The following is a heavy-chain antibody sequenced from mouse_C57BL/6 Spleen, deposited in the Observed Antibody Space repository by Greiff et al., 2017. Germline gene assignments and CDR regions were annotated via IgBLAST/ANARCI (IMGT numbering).Heavy chain of an antibody. J-gene: IGHJ2*01. CDR3: ARDSSGYRGDY. CDR1: GYTFTSYW. Sequence: QVQLQQPGAELVKPGASVKMSCKASGYTFTSYWITWVKQRPGQGLEWIGDIYPGSGSTNYNEKFKSKATLTVDTSSSTAYMQLSSLTAEDSAVYYCARDSSGYRGDYGGQGTTRTVSS. D-gene: IGHD3-2*02. V-gene: IGHV1-55*01. CDR2: IYPGSGST.